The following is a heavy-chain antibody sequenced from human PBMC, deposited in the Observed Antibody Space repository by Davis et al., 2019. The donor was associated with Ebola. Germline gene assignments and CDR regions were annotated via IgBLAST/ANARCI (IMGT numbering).Heavy chain of an antibody. CDR3: AKLFGSSAWYYFDY. D-gene: IGHD6-19*01. J-gene: IGHJ4*02. CDR1: GFTFDDYA. CDR2: INSDGSST. V-gene: IGHV3-74*01. Sequence: HTGGSLRLSCAASGFTFDDYAMHWVRQAPGKGLVWVSRINSDGSSTSYADSVRGRFTVSRDKSKNTLYLQMNSLRAEDTAVYYCAKLFGSSAWYYFDYWGQGTLVAVSS.